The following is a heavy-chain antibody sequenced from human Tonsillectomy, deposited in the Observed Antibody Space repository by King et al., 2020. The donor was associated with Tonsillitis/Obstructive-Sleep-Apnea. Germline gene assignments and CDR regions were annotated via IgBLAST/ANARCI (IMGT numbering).Heavy chain of an antibody. CDR1: GYTFTSYD. CDR3: ARAGGYCSSSSCYSSAFDI. J-gene: IGHJ3*02. D-gene: IGHD2-2*01. Sequence: QLVQSGAEVKKPGASVKVSCKASGYTFTSYDINWVRQATGQGLEWMGWMNPNSGNTGYAQKFQGRVAMTRNTSISTAYMELSSLGSEDTAVYYCARAGGYCSSSSCYSSAFDIWGQGTMVTVSS. V-gene: IGHV1-8*01. CDR2: MNPNSGNT.